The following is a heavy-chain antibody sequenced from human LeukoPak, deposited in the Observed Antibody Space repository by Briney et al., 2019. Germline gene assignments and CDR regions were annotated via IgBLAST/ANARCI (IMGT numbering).Heavy chain of an antibody. D-gene: IGHD1-26*01. CDR2: IRDDESKK. J-gene: IGHJ3*02. CDR3: AKMERGHSSDAFDI. V-gene: IGHV3-33*03. Sequence: GGSLRLSCAASGFTFSTYGMHWVRQAPGKGLEWVAVIRDDESKKYYGDSVKGRFTISRDNSKNMVYLQMNSLRVEDTAVYYCAKMERGHSSDAFDIWGQGTVVTVSS. CDR1: GFTFSTYG.